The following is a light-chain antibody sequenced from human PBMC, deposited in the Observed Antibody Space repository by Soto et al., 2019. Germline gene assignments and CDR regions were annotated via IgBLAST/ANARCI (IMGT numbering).Light chain of an antibody. Sequence: QSVLTQPPSVSGAPGQRVTISCTGSGSNIGAGFDVHWYQQLPGTAPKLLIYGNSNRPSGVPDRFSGSKSGTSASLAITGLQAEDEADYYCNSYVAGSNVFGTGTKLT. J-gene: IGLJ1*01. CDR2: GNS. CDR1: GSNIGAGFD. V-gene: IGLV1-40*01. CDR3: NSYVAGSNV.